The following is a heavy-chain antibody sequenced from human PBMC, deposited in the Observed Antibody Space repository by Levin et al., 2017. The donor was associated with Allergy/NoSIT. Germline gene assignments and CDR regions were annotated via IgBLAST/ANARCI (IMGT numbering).Heavy chain of an antibody. Sequence: SETLSLTCAVYGGSFSGYYWSWIRQPPGKGLEWIGEINHSGSTNYNPSLKSRVTISVDTSKNQFSLKLSSVTAADTAVYYCARGLPRFWSGSAPHRSTHNWFDPWGQGTLVTVSS. D-gene: IGHD3-3*01. CDR3: ARGLPRFWSGSAPHRSTHNWFDP. CDR1: GGSFSGYY. V-gene: IGHV4-34*01. J-gene: IGHJ5*02. CDR2: INHSGST.